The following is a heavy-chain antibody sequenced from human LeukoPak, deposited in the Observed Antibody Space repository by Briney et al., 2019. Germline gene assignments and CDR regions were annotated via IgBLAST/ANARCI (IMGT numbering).Heavy chain of an antibody. J-gene: IGHJ4*02. CDR3: ARRSPGRGDFDY. V-gene: IGHV6-1*01. CDR1: GDSVSTNVAT. CDR2: TYYRSKWYN. D-gene: IGHD3-10*01. Sequence: SQTLSLTCAISGDSVSTNVATWNWIRQSPSRGRECLATTYYRSKWYNDFAVSVKIRIAINADTSKNQFSLQLNSMSPEDTAVYYCARRSPGRGDFDYWGPGPLVTVSS.